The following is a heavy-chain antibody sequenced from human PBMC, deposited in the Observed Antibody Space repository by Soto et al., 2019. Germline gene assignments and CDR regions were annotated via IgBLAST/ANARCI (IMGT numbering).Heavy chain of an antibody. V-gene: IGHV4-38-2*02. Sequence: SETLSLTCTVSGYSISSGYFWAWLRQPPRKGLVGMGSVLHTRSAHYNPSVKSRITITVDTSKNQFSLNLGSVTAADPAVSYFGRDEYNNYGGVGHWGQGTPVTVPS. CDR3: GRDEYNNYGGVGH. D-gene: IGHD4-4*01. CDR2: VLHTRSA. J-gene: IGHJ1*01. CDR1: GYSISSGYF.